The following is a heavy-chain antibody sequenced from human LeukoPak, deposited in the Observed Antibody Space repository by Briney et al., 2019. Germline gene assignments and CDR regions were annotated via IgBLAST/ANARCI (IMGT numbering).Heavy chain of an antibody. Sequence: ASVKVSCKASGYTFTSYGLSWVRQAPGKGLDGMGCISAYNGNTNYAQKLQGRVTMTTDTSTSTAYMELRSLRSDDTAVYYCARDPLGGIVVVPAAADAFDIWGQGTMVTVSS. J-gene: IGHJ3*02. D-gene: IGHD2-2*01. V-gene: IGHV1-18*01. CDR3: ARDPLGGIVVVPAAADAFDI. CDR1: GYTFTSYG. CDR2: ISAYNGNT.